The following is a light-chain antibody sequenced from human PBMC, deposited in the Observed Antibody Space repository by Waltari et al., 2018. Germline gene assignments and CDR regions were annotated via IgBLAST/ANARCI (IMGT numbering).Light chain of an antibody. Sequence: EIVLMQSPGTLSLSPGERATLSCRASQSVGKYLAWYQQKPGQAPRLLIYHTSTRATGIPDRFSGSGSGTDFSLTISRLEPEDFAVYHCQMYVNLPATFGQGTKVEI. CDR3: QMYVNLPAT. V-gene: IGKV3-20*01. J-gene: IGKJ1*01. CDR1: QSVGKY. CDR2: HTS.